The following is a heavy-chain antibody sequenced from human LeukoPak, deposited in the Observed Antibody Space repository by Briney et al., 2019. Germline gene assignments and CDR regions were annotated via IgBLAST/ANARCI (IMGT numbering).Heavy chain of an antibody. CDR3: ARHPRTMGGIYDY. V-gene: IGHV4-39*01. CDR1: GGSISSSSYY. CDR2: IYYSGST. Sequence: SETLSLTCTVSGGSISSSSYYWGWIRQPPGKGLEWIGSIYYSGSTYYNPSLKSRVTISVDTSKNQFSLKLSSVTAADTAVYYCARHPRTMGGIYDYWGQGTQVTVSS. D-gene: IGHD1-26*01. J-gene: IGHJ4*02.